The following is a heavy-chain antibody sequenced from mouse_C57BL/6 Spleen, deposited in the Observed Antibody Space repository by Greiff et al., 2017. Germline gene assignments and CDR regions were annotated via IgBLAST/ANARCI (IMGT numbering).Heavy chain of an antibody. CDR3: ARRGLRLGFAY. V-gene: IGHV1-55*01. CDR1: GYTFTSYW. Sequence: QVQLQQPGAELVKPGASVKMSCKASGYTFTSYWITWVKPRPGQGLAWIGDIYPGSGSTNYNEKFKSKATLTVDTSSSTAYMQLSSLTSEDSAVYYCARRGLRLGFAYWGQGTLVTVSA. J-gene: IGHJ3*01. D-gene: IGHD3-2*02. CDR2: IYPGSGST.